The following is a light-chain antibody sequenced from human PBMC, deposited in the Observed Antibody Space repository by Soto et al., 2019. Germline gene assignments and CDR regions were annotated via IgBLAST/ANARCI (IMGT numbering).Light chain of an antibody. CDR2: AAS. J-gene: IGKJ5*01. CDR1: QSISSY. V-gene: IGKV1-39*01. Sequence: IQITQSPFSLSAPEGDRVTITCRASQSISSYLNWYQQKPGKAPKLLIYAASSLQSGVPSRFSGSGSGTEFTLTISSLQSEDFAVYYCQQYNNCPPITFGQGTRLEI. CDR3: QQYNNCPPIT.